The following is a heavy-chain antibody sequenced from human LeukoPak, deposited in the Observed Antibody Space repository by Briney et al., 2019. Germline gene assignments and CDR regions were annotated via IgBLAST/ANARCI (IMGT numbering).Heavy chain of an antibody. CDR1: GFTFSNYA. V-gene: IGHV3-23*01. CDR3: AKAARYCSPSSCYTDSFDI. D-gene: IGHD2-2*02. CDR2: ISASGAST. J-gene: IGHJ3*02. Sequence: GGSLRLSCAASGFTFSNYALTWVRQAPGKGLDWVSAISASGASTYYAESVKGRSTITRDNSKNTLFLQLNSLRADDTAVYYCAKAARYCSPSSCYTDSFDIWGQGTMVTVSS.